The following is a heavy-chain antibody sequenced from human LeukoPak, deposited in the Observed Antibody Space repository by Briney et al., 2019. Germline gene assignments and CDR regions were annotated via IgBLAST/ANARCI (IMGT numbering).Heavy chain of an antibody. CDR3: ARLGFSVDAFDI. CDR1: GGSISSYY. CDR2: IYYSGST. Sequence: SETLSLTCTVSGGSISSYYWSWIRQPPGKGLEWIGYIYYSGSTNYNPSLKSRVTISVDTSKNQFSLKLSSVTAADTAEYYCARLGFSVDAFDIWGQGTMVTVSS. J-gene: IGHJ3*02. V-gene: IGHV4-59*08. D-gene: IGHD2/OR15-2a*01.